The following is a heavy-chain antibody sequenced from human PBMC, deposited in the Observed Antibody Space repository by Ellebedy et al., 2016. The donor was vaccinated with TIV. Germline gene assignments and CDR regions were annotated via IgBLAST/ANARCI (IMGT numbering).Heavy chain of an antibody. CDR1: GFTFSSYS. D-gene: IGHD6-13*01. CDR2: ITHMSSYI. V-gene: IGHV3-21*03. J-gene: IGHJ4*02. CDR3: TAAPDY. Sequence: GESLKISCAASGFTFSSYSMNWVRQAPGKGLEWVSSITHMSSYIYYADSVRGRFTISRDNAKNSLFLQMNSLKTEDTAVYYCTAAPDYWGQGTLVTVSS.